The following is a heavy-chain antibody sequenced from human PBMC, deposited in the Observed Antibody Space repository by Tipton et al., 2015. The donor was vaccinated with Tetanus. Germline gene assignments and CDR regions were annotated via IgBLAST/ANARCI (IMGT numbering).Heavy chain of an antibody. V-gene: IGHV3-23*01. CDR3: VSGRTLDY. CDR2: LSHDGGNI. CDR1: GFTFSHFA. D-gene: IGHD1-26*01. Sequence: GSLRLSCVASGFTFSHFAVSWVRRAPGRGLEWVSSLSHDGGNIYYADFARGRFTISRDNTKNSLYLQINSLRAEDAALYYCVSGRTLDYWGQGTLVTVSS. J-gene: IGHJ4*02.